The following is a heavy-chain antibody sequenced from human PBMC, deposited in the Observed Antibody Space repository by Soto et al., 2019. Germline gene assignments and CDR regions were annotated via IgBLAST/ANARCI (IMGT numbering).Heavy chain of an antibody. J-gene: IGHJ3*02. CDR2: IWYDGSNK. CDR1: GFTFSSYG. D-gene: IGHD4-17*01. V-gene: IGHV3-33*01. CDR3: ARDLGRNGDYAGDAFDI. Sequence: GGSLRLSCAASGFTFSSYGMHWVRQAPGKGLEWVAVIWYDGSNKYYADSVKGRFTISRDNSKNTLYLQMNSLRAEDTAVYYCARDLGRNGDYAGDAFDIWGQGTMVTVSS.